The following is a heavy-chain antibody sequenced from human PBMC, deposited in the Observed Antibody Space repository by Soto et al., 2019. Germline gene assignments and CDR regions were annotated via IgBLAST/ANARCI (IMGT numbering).Heavy chain of an antibody. J-gene: IGHJ6*04. CDR3: ARDFSAYSLSYGLDV. Sequence: ASVKVSCKASGYTFTSYAMHWVRQAPGQRLEWMGWVNAGNGNTKYSQKFQGRVTITRDTSASTSYMELSSLRSEDTAVYYCARDFSAYSLSYGLDVWRKGTTVTVAS. CDR1: GYTFTSYA. D-gene: IGHD2-21*01. CDR2: VNAGNGNT. V-gene: IGHV1-3*01.